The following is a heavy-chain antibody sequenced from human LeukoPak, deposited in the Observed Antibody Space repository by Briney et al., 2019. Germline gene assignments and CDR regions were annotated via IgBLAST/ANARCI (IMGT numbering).Heavy chain of an antibody. Sequence: ASVKVSCKASGYTFTAYYIHWVRQAPGQGLEWVGWINPNSGGTDYPQTFQGRVTMTRDTSTSTVYMDLNRLTSDDTAVYYCAKVSKLGCTGVSCYSAFDYWGQGSLVTVSS. CDR2: INPNSGGT. V-gene: IGHV1-2*02. CDR1: GYTFTAYY. J-gene: IGHJ4*02. D-gene: IGHD2-8*02. CDR3: AKVSKLGCTGVSCYSAFDY.